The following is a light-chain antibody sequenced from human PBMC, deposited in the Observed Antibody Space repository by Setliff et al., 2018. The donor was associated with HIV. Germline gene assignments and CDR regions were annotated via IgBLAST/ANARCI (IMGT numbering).Light chain of an antibody. CDR1: SSNIGANS. CDR2: NTN. V-gene: IGLV1-47*02. CDR3: AAWDDSLTTFYV. J-gene: IGLJ1*01. Sequence: QSVLTQPPSVSGTPGQRVTISCSRSSSNIGANSIFWYQQLPGTAPKLLIYNTNQRPSGVPDRFSGSKSGTSASLVISGLRSEDEADYYCAAWDDSLTTFYVFGTGTKVTVL.